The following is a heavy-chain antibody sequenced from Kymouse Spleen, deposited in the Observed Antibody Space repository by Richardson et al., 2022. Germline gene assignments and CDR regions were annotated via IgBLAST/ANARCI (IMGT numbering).Heavy chain of an antibody. J-gene: IGHJ5*02. CDR1: GGSFSGYY. D-gene: IGHD3-9*01. CDR2: INHSGST. V-gene: IGHV4-34*01. CDR3: ARGVLRYFDWFNWFDP. Sequence: QVQLQQWGAGLLKPSETLSLTCAVYGGSFSGYYWSWIRQPPGKGLEWIGEINHSGSTNYNPSLKSRVTISVDTSKNQFSLKLSSVTAADTAVYYCARGVLRYFDWFNWFDPWGQGTLVTVSS.